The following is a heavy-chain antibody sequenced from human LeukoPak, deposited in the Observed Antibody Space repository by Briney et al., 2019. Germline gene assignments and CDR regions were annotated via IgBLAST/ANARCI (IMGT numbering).Heavy chain of an antibody. CDR3: AKDSVGVAGPDY. CDR1: GFTFSMYA. V-gene: IGHV3-23*01. Sequence: PGGSLRLSCAASGFTFSMYAMSWVRQAPGKGLEWVSVISVDGGGTYYADSVKGRFTISRDNSKSTLYLQMNSLRAEDTAVYYCAKDSVGVAGPDYRGQGSLATVSS. D-gene: IGHD6-19*01. CDR2: ISVDGGGT. J-gene: IGHJ4*02.